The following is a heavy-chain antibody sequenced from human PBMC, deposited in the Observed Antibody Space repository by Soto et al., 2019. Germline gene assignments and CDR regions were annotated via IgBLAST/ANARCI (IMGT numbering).Heavy chain of an antibody. J-gene: IGHJ6*02. D-gene: IGHD3-10*01. Sequence: EVQLVESGGGLVKPGGSLRLSCAASGFTFSSYSMNWVRQAPGKGLEWVSSISSSSTYIHYADSVKGRFTISRDNAKNSLYLQMNSLRAEGTAVYYCARELLTDYYYYYAMDVWGQGTTVTVSS. CDR3: ARELLTDYYYYYAMDV. CDR1: GFTFSSYS. CDR2: ISSSSTYI. V-gene: IGHV3-21*01.